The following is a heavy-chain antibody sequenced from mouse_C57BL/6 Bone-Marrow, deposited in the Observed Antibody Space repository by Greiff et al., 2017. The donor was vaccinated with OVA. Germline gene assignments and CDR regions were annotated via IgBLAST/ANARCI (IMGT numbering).Heavy chain of an antibody. J-gene: IGHJ1*03. CDR1: GFTFSSYA. CDR3: ARDPGGPITTAPAGWYFDV. CDR2: ISDGGSYT. D-gene: IGHD1-1*01. V-gene: IGHV5-4*01. Sequence: EVKLQESGGGLVKPGGSLKLSCAASGFTFSSYAMSWVRQTPEKRLEWVATISDGGSYTYYPDNVKGRFTISRDNAKNNLYLQMSHLKSEDTAMYYCARDPGGPITTAPAGWYFDVWGTGTTVTVSS.